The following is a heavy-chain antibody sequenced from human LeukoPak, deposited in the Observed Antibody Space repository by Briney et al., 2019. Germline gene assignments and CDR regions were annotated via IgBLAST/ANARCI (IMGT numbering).Heavy chain of an antibody. V-gene: IGHV3-21*01. CDR3: ARERVWFGEFPIDY. CDR2: ISTSSSYI. Sequence: GGSLRLSCAASGFTFSSYNMNWVRQAPGKGLEWVSSISTSSSYIYYADSVKGRFTISRNNAKNSLYLQMNSLRAEDTAVYYCARERVWFGEFPIDYWGQGTLVTVSS. J-gene: IGHJ4*02. CDR1: GFTFSSYN. D-gene: IGHD3-10*01.